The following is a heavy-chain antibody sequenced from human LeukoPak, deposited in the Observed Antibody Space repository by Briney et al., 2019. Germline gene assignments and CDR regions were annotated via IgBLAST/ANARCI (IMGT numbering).Heavy chain of an antibody. CDR1: GGSFSGYY. CDR2: INHSGST. Sequence: TSETLSLTCAVYGGSFSGYYWRWIRQPRGKGLEGIGEINHSGSTNYNPSLKSRVTISVDTSKNQFSLKLSSVTAADTAVYYCARGRHYSNLFFQHWGQGTLVTVSS. V-gene: IGHV4-34*01. D-gene: IGHD2-2*01. CDR3: ARGRHYSNLFFQH. J-gene: IGHJ1*01.